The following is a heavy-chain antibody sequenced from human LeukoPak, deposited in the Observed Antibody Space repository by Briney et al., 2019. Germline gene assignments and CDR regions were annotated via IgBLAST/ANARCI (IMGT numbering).Heavy chain of an antibody. J-gene: IGHJ5*02. CDR1: GFTFSSYA. V-gene: IGHV3-23*01. CDR2: ISGSGGST. CDR3: AKGYSYGFMYNWFDP. D-gene: IGHD5-18*01. Sequence: GGSLRLSCAASGFTFSSYAMSWVRQAPGKGLEWVSAISGSGGSTYYADSVKGRFTISRDNSKNTLYLQMNSLRAEDTAVYYCAKGYSYGFMYNWFDPWGQGTLVTVSS.